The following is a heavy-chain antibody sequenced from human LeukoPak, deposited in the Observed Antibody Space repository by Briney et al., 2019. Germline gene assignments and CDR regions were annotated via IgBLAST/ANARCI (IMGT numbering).Heavy chain of an antibody. CDR2: MNPNSGNT. V-gene: IGHV1-8*01. CDR1: GYTFTSYD. CDR3: ARAHSLLWFRGRMYYFDY. J-gene: IGHJ4*02. Sequence: ASVKVSCKASGYTFTSYDINWVRQATGQGLEWMGWMNPNSGNTGYAQKFQGRVTMTRNTFISTAYMELSSLRSEDTAVYYCARAHSLLWFRGRMYYFDYWGQGTLVTVSS. D-gene: IGHD3-10*01.